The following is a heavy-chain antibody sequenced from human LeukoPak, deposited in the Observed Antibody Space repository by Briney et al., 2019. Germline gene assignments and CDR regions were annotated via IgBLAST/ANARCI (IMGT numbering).Heavy chain of an antibody. CDR3: ARLGTNHDY. J-gene: IGHJ4*02. CDR1: GGTFSSYA. V-gene: IGHV1-69*04. D-gene: IGHD1-1*01. Sequence: ASVKVSCKASGGTFSSYAINWVRQAPGQGLEWMGRIIPILSIANYAQKFQGRVTITADKSTNTAYMELSSLRFEDTAVYYCARLGTNHDYWGLGTLVTVSS. CDR2: IIPILSIA.